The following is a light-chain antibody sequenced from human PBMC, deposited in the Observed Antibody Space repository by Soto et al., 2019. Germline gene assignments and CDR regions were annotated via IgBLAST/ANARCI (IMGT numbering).Light chain of an antibody. Sequence: QSVLTQPPSVSGTPGLRVNISCSGGISNIGKDTVTWYQQLPGTAPKLLMFNDDKRPSGVPDRFSGSRSGTSASLAISGLQSDDEAVHFCSTWDDSLNGWVFGGGTKVTVL. CDR1: ISNIGKDT. V-gene: IGLV1-44*01. J-gene: IGLJ3*02. CDR2: NDD. CDR3: STWDDSLNGWV.